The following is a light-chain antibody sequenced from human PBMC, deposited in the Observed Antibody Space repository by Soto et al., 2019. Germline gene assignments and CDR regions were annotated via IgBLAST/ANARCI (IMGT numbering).Light chain of an antibody. CDR1: QRISTY. J-gene: IGKJ1*01. V-gene: IGKV3-11*01. CDR2: DAS. Sequence: EVVLTQSPDTLSLPPGERATLSCRASQRISTYLAWYQQKPGQAPRLLIYDASSRATGIPARFSGSGSGTDFTLTISSLGPEEFAVYYCQQLTDWPPQWTFGQGTKVEIK. CDR3: QQLTDWPPQWT.